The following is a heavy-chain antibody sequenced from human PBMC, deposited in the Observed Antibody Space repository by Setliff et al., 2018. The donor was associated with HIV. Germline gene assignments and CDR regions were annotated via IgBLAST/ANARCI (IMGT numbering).Heavy chain of an antibody. V-gene: IGHV1-69*05. J-gene: IGHJ4*02. CDR2: IIPIFGTA. Sequence: SVKVSCKASGGTFSSYAISWVRQAPGQGLVWMGGIIPIFGTANYAQKFQGRVTITTDESTSTAYMELSSLRSEDTAVYSCARERRYCSGGSCSKFFDYWGQGTLVTVS. CDR1: GGTFSSYA. D-gene: IGHD2-15*01. CDR3: ARERRYCSGGSCSKFFDY.